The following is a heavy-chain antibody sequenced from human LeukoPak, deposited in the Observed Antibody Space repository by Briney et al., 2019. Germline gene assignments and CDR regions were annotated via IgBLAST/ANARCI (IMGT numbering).Heavy chain of an antibody. Sequence: GGSLRLSCAASGFTFRGSPIHWVRQASGKGLEWVGLVRSKANSYATSYSASVKGRFTISRDDSKNTAYLQMNSLNTEDTAIYYCTSRDNYDSSYYMDVWGKGTTVTVSS. CDR3: TSRDNYDSSYYMDV. J-gene: IGHJ6*03. CDR2: VRSKANSYAT. CDR1: GFTFRGSP. V-gene: IGHV3-73*01. D-gene: IGHD3-22*01.